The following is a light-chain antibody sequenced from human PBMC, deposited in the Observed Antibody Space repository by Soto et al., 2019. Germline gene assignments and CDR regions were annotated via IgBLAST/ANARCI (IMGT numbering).Light chain of an antibody. V-gene: IGLV1-40*01. CDR3: FSYAGDSVYV. CDR1: SSNIGAGYD. Sequence: QSVLTQPPSVSGAPGQRVTISCTGSSSNIGAGYDVHWYQQLPGTAPKLLIYSNSNRPSGVPDRFSGSKSGSSASLAITGLQAEDEADYYCFSYAGDSVYVFGTGTKVTVL. CDR2: SNS. J-gene: IGLJ1*01.